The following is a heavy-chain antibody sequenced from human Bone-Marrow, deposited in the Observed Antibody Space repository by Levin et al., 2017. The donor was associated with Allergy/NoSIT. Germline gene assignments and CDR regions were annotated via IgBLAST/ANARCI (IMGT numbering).Heavy chain of an antibody. CDR3: ARLGDAALSYWYFDL. V-gene: IGHV4-59*08. CDR2: LSNTGNT. Sequence: SETLSLTCTVSGGSIRTHYWSWIRQSPGKGLEWIGYLSNTGNTNSNPSLNSRVSISADTSKNQFSLQLTSATAADTAVYFCARLGDAALSYWYFDLWGRGALVTVSS. D-gene: IGHD3-16*01. CDR1: GGSIRTHY. J-gene: IGHJ2*01.